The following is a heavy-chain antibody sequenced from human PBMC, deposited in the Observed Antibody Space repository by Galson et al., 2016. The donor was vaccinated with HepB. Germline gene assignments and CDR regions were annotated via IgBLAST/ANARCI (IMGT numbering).Heavy chain of an antibody. CDR1: GFTVSSSY. V-gene: IGHV3-53*01. CDR2: MYSGGST. J-gene: IGHJ4*02. D-gene: IGHD3-9*01. CDR3: ARDHSGILTGYFDY. Sequence: SLRLSCAASGFTVSSSYMSWVRQAPGKGLEWVSVMYSGGSTYYADSVKGRFTISRDNSKNTVDLLIDSLRAEDTAVYYCARDHSGILTGYFDYWGQGTLVTVST.